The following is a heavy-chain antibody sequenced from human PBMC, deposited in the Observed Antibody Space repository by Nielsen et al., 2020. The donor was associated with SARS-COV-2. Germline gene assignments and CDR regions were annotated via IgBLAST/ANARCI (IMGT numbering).Heavy chain of an antibody. D-gene: IGHD3-10*01. CDR3: TKRSGSYPYYYYGMDV. J-gene: IGHJ6*02. V-gene: IGHV3-73*01. CDR2: IRSKANSYAT. Sequence: GESLKISCAASGFTFSGSAMHWVRQASGKGLEWVGRIRSKANSYATAYAASVKGRFTISRDDSKNTAYLQMNSLKTEDTAVYYCTKRSGSYPYYYYGMDVWGQGTTVTVSS. CDR1: GFTFSGSA.